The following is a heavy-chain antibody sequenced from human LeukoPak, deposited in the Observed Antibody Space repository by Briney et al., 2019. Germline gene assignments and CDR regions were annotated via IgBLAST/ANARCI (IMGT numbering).Heavy chain of an antibody. V-gene: IGHV4-59*06. CDR3: VSRGQTFDY. CDR1: GGSFSGYY. Sequence: PSETLSLTCAVYGGSFSGYYWSWIRQPPGKGLEWIEYIYYSGSTYYNPSLKSRASISVDMSKNQFSLKLSSVTAADTAVYYCVSRGQTFDYWGQGTLVTVSS. CDR2: IYYSGST. J-gene: IGHJ4*02.